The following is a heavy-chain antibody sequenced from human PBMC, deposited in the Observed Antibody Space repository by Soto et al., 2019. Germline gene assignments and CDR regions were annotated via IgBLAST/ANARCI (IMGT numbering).Heavy chain of an antibody. J-gene: IGHJ4*02. CDR1: GFTFSSYA. V-gene: IGHV3-23*01. CDR2: ISGSGGST. D-gene: IGHD3-10*01. Sequence: PGGSLRLSCAASGFTFSSYAMSWVRQAPGKGLEWVSAISGSGGSTYYADSVKGRFTISRDNSKNTLYLQMNSLRAEDTAVYYCSKGRENSPLLWFGELLLVYWGQGTLVTVSS. CDR3: SKGRENSPLLWFGELLLVY.